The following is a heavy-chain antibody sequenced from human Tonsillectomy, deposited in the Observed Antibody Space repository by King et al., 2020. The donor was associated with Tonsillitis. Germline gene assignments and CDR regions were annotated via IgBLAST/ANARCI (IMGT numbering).Heavy chain of an antibody. D-gene: IGHD2-21*01. V-gene: IGHV3-7*01. CDR1: GFTFSSYW. J-gene: IGHJ6*02. CDR3: ARFVGSPTDTYYYYGMDV. CDR2: IKQDGSDK. Sequence: VQLVESGGGLVQPGGSLRLSCAASGFTFSSYWMSWVRQAPGKGLEWVANIKQDGSDKYYVDSVKGRFTISRDNAKNSLYLQMNSLRAEDTAVYYCARFVGSPTDTYYYYGMDVWGQGTTVTVSS.